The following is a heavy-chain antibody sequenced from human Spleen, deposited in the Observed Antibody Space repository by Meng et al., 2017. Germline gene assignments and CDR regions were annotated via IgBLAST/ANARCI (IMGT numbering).Heavy chain of an antibody. CDR1: GYTFPDYG. V-gene: IGHV1-2*06. J-gene: IGHJ4*02. CDR2: INPKSGDT. D-gene: IGHD6-13*01. CDR3: ARDEDISAAGKLFGDY. Sequence: QVELVQSWAEGKKTGASVKVSCKASGYTFPDYGLHWVRRAPGQGLEWMGRINPKSGDTHYAQRFQGRVTMTGDTSISTAYMELSGLRSDDTAMYYCARDEDISAAGKLFGDYWGQGTLVTVSS.